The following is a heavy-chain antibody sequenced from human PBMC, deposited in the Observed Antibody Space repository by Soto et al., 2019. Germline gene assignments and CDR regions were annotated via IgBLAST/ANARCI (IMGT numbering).Heavy chain of an antibody. J-gene: IGHJ5*02. CDR1: DFIFENFG. CDR2: ISGSGFKK. Sequence: GGSLRLSGAASDFIFENFGMSWVRQAPGKGLEWISSISGSGFKKYYADSVKGRFTISRDNSKSTVYLELNNLSAEDTAVYHCAKNQGVELVPLATVDWFDPWGQGSVVTVSS. D-gene: IGHD1-26*01. V-gene: IGHV3-23*01. CDR3: AKNQGVELVPLATVDWFDP.